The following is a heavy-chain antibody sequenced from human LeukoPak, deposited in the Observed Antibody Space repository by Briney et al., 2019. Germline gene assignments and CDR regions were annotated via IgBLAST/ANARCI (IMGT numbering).Heavy chain of an antibody. CDR3: ARGGGRFDP. CDR1: GGSISSYY. J-gene: IGHJ5*02. D-gene: IGHD3-10*01. CDR2: IYYSGST. V-gene: IGHV4-59*01. Sequence: KPSETLSLTCTVSGGSISSYYWSWIRQPPGKGLEWIGYIYYSGSTNYNPSLKSRVTISVDTSKNQFSLKLSSVTAADTAVYYCARGGGRFDPWGQGTLVTVSS.